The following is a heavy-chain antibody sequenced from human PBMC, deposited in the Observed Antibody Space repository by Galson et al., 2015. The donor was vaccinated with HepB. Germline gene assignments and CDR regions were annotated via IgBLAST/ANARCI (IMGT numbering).Heavy chain of an antibody. J-gene: IGHJ4*02. Sequence: SCAASGLTLRRSLMHWVREASGNRRERIDRLRSKHTYYATSHVPSLKGRFTISRDDSKNMAYLHMRSLETEDTAVYYCIRMGDFSGYSSRWGQGTLVTVSS. D-gene: IGHD6-13*01. V-gene: IGHV3-73*01. CDR2: LRSKHTYYAT. CDR1: GLTLRRSL. CDR3: IRMGDFSGYSSR.